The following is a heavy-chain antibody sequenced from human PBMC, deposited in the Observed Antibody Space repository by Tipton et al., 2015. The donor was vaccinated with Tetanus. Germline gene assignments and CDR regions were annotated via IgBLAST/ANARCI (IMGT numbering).Heavy chain of an antibody. D-gene: IGHD1-26*01. Sequence: VQLVQSGGGLVQPGGSLRLSCAASGFTVSDNHMTWLRQTPGRGLEWVSLIYSGGSTYYADSVKGRFTISRDNSKNTVYLQMSSLRAEDTAVYYCARQWDSVGLSAFDIWGQGTLVTVSS. J-gene: IGHJ3*02. CDR1: GFTVSDNH. CDR2: IYSGGST. V-gene: IGHV3-53*01. CDR3: ARQWDSVGLSAFDI.